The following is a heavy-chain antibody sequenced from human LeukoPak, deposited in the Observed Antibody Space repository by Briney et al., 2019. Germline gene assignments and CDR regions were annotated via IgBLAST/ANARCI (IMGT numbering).Heavy chain of an antibody. CDR3: ARVSGSTVTTVDGSV. CDR1: GFTVSSNY. D-gene: IGHD4-11*01. CDR2: ISSSSSTI. J-gene: IGHJ6*04. V-gene: IGHV3-48*01. Sequence: PGGSLRLSCAASGFTVSSNYMSWVRQAPGKGLEWVSYISSSSSTIYYADSVKGRFTISRDNAKNSLYLQMNSLRAEDTAVYYCARVSGSTVTTVDGSVWGKGTTVTVSS.